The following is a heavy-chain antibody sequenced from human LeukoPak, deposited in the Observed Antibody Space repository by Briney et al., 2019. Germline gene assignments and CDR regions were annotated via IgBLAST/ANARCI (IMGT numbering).Heavy chain of an antibody. CDR2: ISAYNGNT. CDR3: ARDLDGSGSYYTDY. CDR1: AYTFSNYG. Sequence: ASVRVSCKASAYTFSNYGISWVRQAPGQGLEWMGWISAYNGNTKNAQKLQGRFTMSTDTSTSTAYMELRSLTSDDTAVYYCARDLDGSGSYYTDYWGQGTLVTVSS. D-gene: IGHD3-10*01. J-gene: IGHJ4*02. V-gene: IGHV1-18*01.